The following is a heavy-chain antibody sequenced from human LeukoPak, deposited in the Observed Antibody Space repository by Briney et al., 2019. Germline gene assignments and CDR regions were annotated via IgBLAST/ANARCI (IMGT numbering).Heavy chain of an antibody. D-gene: IGHD1-26*01. J-gene: IGHJ4*02. CDR2: IYYSGST. Sequence: PSETLSLTCTVSGGSISSSSYYWGWIRQPPGKGLEWIGSIYYSGSTYYNPSLKSRVTISVDTSKNQFSLKLSSVTAADTAVYYCARTSGSYLQHSDYWGQGTLVTVSS. CDR3: ARTSGSYLQHSDY. V-gene: IGHV4-39*07. CDR1: GGSISSSSYY.